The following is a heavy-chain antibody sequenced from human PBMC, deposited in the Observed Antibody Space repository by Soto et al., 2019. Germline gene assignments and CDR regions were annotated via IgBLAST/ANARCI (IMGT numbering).Heavy chain of an antibody. CDR3: AKVAEVGSASLYYYGMDV. D-gene: IGHD3-10*01. Sequence: EVQLLDSGGGLVQPGGSLRLSCAASGFTFSSYAMSWVRQAPGKGLEWVSTVSGSGDRTDYADSVKGRFTISRDNSQNPLDLQMNSLRAEDTAVYHCAKVAEVGSASLYYYGMDVWGQGATATVS. CDR2: VSGSGDRT. V-gene: IGHV3-23*01. J-gene: IGHJ6*02. CDR1: GFTFSSYA.